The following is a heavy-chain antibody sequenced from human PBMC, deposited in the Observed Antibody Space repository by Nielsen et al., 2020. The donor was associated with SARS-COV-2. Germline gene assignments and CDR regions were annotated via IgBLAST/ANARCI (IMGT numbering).Heavy chain of an antibody. D-gene: IGHD2-2*01. CDR2: IYHSGST. CDR3: ARVRWDIVVVPAANYWFDP. V-gene: IGHV4-4*02. Sequence: SETLSLTCAVSGGSISSSNWWSWVRPPPGKGLEWIGEIYHSGSTNYNPSLKSRVTISVDKSKNQFSLKLSSVTAADTAVYYCARVRWDIVVVPAANYWFDPWGQGTLVTVSS. J-gene: IGHJ5*02. CDR1: GGSISSSNW.